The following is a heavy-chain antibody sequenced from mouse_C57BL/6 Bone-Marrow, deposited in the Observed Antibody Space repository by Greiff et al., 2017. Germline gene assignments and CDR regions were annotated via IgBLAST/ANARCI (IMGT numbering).Heavy chain of an antibody. Sequence: QVQLKESGPELVKPGASVKISCKASGYAFSSSWMNWVKQRPGKGLEWIGRIYPGDGDTNYNGKFKGKATLTADKSSSTAYMQLSSLTSEDSAVSFCARPYYGNFAYWGQGTLVTVSA. J-gene: IGHJ3*01. CDR1: GYAFSSSW. D-gene: IGHD2-1*01. CDR3: ARPYYGNFAY. CDR2: IYPGDGDT. V-gene: IGHV1-82*01.